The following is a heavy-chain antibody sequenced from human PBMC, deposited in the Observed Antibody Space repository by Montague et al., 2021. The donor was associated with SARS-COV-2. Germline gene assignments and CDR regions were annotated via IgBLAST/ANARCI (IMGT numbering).Heavy chain of an antibody. J-gene: IGHJ4*02. V-gene: IGHV4-61*02. Sequence: TLSLTCTVSGGSIRSGSHYWSWIRQPAGKGLEWIGRIYSSGSTNYNPSLKSRVTMSVDTSKNQFSLKVSSVTAADTAVYYCARFGSGTLEFDLWGQGTLVTVSS. CDR2: IYSSGST. CDR1: GGSIRSGSHY. CDR3: ARFGSGTLEFDL. D-gene: IGHD1-26*01.